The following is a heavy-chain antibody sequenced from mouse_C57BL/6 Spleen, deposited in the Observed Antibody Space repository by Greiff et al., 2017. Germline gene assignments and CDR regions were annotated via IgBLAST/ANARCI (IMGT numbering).Heavy chain of an antibody. CDR2: IWTGGGT. D-gene: IGHD1-1*01. V-gene: IGHV2-9-1*01. Sequence: QVQLQQSGPGLVAPSQSLSITCTVSGFSLTSYAISWVRQPPGKGLEWLGVIWTGGGTNYNSALKSRLSISKDNSKSQVFLKMNSLQTDDTARYYCARNKYYGSSYGYFDVWGTGTTVTVSS. CDR3: ARNKYYGSSYGYFDV. J-gene: IGHJ1*03. CDR1: GFSLTSYA.